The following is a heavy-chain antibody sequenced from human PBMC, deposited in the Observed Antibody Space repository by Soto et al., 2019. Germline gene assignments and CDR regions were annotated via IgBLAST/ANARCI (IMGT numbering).Heavy chain of an antibody. CDR3: AKGAVFGLGDS. CDR2: ISSSGDST. Sequence: EVQLLESGGGLVQPGGSLRLSCAVSGFTFSSYAMNWVRQAPGKGLEWVSTISSSGDSTYYADSVEGRFTISRDNSKNTLYLQMNSLRADDAAVYCCAKGAVFGLGDSWGQGTLVTVSS. J-gene: IGHJ4*02. V-gene: IGHV3-23*01. CDR1: GFTFSSYA. D-gene: IGHD3-10*01.